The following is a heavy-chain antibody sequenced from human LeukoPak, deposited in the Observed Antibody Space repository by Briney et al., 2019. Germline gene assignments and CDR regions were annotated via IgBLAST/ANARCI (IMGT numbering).Heavy chain of an antibody. CDR2: IYYSGST. CDR3: ASYTSWVAFDI. D-gene: IGHD3-16*01. Sequence: EWIGYIYYSGSTNYNPSLKSRVTISADTSKNQFSLKLSSVTAADTAVYYCASYTSWVAFDIWGQGTMVTVSS. J-gene: IGHJ3*02. V-gene: IGHV4-59*01.